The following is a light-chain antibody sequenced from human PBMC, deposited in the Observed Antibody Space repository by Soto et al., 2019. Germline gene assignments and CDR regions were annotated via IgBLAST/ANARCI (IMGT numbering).Light chain of an antibody. CDR3: QQTYSTPQT. CDR2: AAS. Sequence: IRMTQCPSSLSSSVGDTGTITCRASQTISSYLNWYQQKPGKAPKLLIYAASSLQSGAPSRFSGSGSGTDFTLTISTVQPEDFATYYCQQTYSTPQTFGQGTKVDI. J-gene: IGKJ1*01. V-gene: IGKV1-39*01. CDR1: QTISSY.